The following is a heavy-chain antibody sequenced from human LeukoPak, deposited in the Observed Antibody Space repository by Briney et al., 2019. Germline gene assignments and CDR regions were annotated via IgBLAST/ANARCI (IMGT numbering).Heavy chain of an antibody. CDR3: ARGRDWLRWFDP. CDR2: MNPNSGNT. J-gene: IGHJ5*02. CDR1: GYTFTSYD. Sequence: GASVKVSCKASGYTFTSYDINWVRQATGQGLEWLGWMNPNSGNTGYAQKFQGRVTITRNTSTSTAYMEMSSLTSEDTAVYYCARGRDWLRWFDPWGQGTLVTVSP. V-gene: IGHV1-8*03. D-gene: IGHD3/OR15-3a*01.